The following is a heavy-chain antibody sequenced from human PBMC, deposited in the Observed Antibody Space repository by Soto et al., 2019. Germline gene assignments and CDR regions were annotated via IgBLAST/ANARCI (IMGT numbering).Heavy chain of an antibody. V-gene: IGHV4-4*02. CDR1: GGSISSSNW. CDR2: IYHSGST. D-gene: IGHD2-2*01. J-gene: IGHJ6*02. CDR3: ARDRVVVPAAKYYYYYYGMDV. Sequence: ASETLSLTCAVSGGSISSSNWWSWVRQPPGKGLEWIGEIYHSGSTNYNPSLKSRVTISVDKSKNQFSLKLSSVTAADTAVYYCARDRVVVPAAKYYYYYYGMDVWGQGTTVTVSS.